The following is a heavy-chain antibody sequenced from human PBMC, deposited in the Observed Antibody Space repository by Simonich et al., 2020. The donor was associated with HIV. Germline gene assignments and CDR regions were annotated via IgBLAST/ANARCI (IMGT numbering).Heavy chain of an antibody. V-gene: IGHV3-30*07. Sequence: QVQLVESGGGVVQPGRSLRLSCAASGFTFSSYAMHWVRQAPGKGLGWVAVISYDGSNKYYADSVKGRFTISRDKSKNTLYLQMNSLRAEDTAVYYCASGGSISSVWADDYCGQGTLVTVSS. CDR3: ASGGSISSVWADDY. CDR1: GFTFSSYA. D-gene: IGHD3-16*01. J-gene: IGHJ4*02. CDR2: ISYDGSNK.